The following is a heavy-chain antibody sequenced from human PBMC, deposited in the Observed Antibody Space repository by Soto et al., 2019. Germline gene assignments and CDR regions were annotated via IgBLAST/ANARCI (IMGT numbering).Heavy chain of an antibody. D-gene: IGHD3-9*01. CDR2: ISAYNGNT. V-gene: IGHV1-18*01. J-gene: IGHJ4*02. CDR1: GYTFTSYG. Sequence: QVQLVQSGAEVKKPGASVKVSCKASGYTFTSYGISWVRQAPGQGLEWMGWISAYNGNTNYAQKDQGRVTMTTDTSTSTAYMELRSLRSDDTAVYYCARDMGHSYYDILTGYAGVDYWGQGTLVTVSS. CDR3: ARDMGHSYYDILTGYAGVDY.